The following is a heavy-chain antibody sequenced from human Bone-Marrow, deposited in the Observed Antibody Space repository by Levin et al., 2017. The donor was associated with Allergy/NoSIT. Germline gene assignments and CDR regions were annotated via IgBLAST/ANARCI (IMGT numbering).Heavy chain of an antibody. Sequence: SETLSLTCNVSGGSVNSGHYYWGWIRQPPGKGPEWIGTVSYSGNTDYSPSLKSRVTISLDTPKNQFSLKLTSVTAADTAVYYCARVHFYDRGYSDLWGRGTLVNVSS. D-gene: IGHD2/OR15-2a*01. CDR1: GGSVNSGHYY. CDR2: VSYSGNT. J-gene: IGHJ2*01. V-gene: IGHV4-39*07. CDR3: ARVHFYDRGYSDL.